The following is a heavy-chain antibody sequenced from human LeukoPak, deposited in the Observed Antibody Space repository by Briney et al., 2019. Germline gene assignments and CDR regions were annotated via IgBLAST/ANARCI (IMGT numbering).Heavy chain of an antibody. V-gene: IGHV1-69*05. J-gene: IGHJ5*02. D-gene: IGHD6-13*01. CDR1: GGTFSSYA. CDR3: AGSSWYAGGNWFDP. Sequence: ASVKVSCKASGGTFSSYAISWVRQAPGQGLEWMGGIIPIFGTANYAQKFQGRVTITTDESTSTAYMELSSLRSEDTAVYYCAGSSWYAGGNWFDPWGQGTLVTVSS. CDR2: IIPIFGTA.